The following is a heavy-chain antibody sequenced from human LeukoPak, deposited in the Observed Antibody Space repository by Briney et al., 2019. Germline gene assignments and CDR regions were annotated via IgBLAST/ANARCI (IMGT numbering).Heavy chain of an antibody. D-gene: IGHD3-10*01. J-gene: IGHJ5*02. CDR1: GFKFTGYD. Sequence: ASVRVSCKASGFKFTGYDINWVRQASGRGLEWMGWMNPNNGKTGYAQKFQGRVTMTRDTSTSTAYVELRGLISEDTAVYYCVRDGEGVAISVNYWFDPWGQGTLVTVSS. CDR2: MNPNNGKT. CDR3: VRDGEGVAISVNYWFDP. V-gene: IGHV1-8*01.